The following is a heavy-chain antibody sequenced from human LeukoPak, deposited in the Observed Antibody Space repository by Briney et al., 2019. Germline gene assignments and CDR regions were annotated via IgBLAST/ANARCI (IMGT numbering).Heavy chain of an antibody. V-gene: IGHV4-59*12. CDR3: ARRIVDYCTDGVCETFDI. CDR2: IHHSGST. D-gene: IGHD2-8*01. CDR1: GGSIHDDY. J-gene: IGHJ3*02. Sequence: PSETLSLTCTVSGGSIHDDYWSWFRQPPGQGLEWIGYIHHSGSTNYNPSLKSRVNIAIETSRTQFSLKVTSVTVADTAVYFCARRIVDYCTDGVCETFDIWGHGTTVAVSS.